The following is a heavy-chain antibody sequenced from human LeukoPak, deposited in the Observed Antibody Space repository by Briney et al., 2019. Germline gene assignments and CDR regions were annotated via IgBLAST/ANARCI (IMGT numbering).Heavy chain of an antibody. Sequence: SETLSLTCAVYGGSFSGYYWSWIRQPPGKGLEWIGEINHSGSTNYNPSLKSRVTISVDTSKNQFSLKLSSVTAADTAVYYCARRDRDTAMVTFGFDYWGQGTLVTVSS. D-gene: IGHD5-18*01. CDR2: INHSGST. CDR3: ARRDRDTAMVTFGFDY. CDR1: GGSFSGYY. J-gene: IGHJ4*02. V-gene: IGHV4-34*01.